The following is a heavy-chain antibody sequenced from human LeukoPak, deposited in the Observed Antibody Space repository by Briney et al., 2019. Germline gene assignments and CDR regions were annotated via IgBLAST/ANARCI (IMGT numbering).Heavy chain of an antibody. CDR2: ISSSSGTI. Sequence: PGGSLRLSCVASGFLFSGSTMNWARQAPGKGLEWISYISSSSGTIYYADSVKGRSTISRDNAKNSLFLQMNGLRDEDTAVYYCARGIRYADYWGQGTLVTVSS. CDR3: ARGIRYADY. D-gene: IGHD3-16*01. CDR1: GFLFSGST. V-gene: IGHV3-48*02. J-gene: IGHJ4*02.